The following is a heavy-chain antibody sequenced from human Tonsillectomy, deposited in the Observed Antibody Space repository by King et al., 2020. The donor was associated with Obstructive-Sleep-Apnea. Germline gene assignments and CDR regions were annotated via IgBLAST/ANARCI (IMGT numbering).Heavy chain of an antibody. CDR3: ARERRYYDSSGYYRNSLFDY. V-gene: IGHV4-31*03. CDR2: IYYSGST. J-gene: IGHJ4*02. CDR1: GGSISSGGYY. D-gene: IGHD3-22*01. Sequence: VQLQESGPGLVKPSKTLSLTCTVSGGSISSGGYYWSWIRQHPGKGLEWIGYIYYSGSTYYNPSLKSRVTISVDTSKNQFSLKLSSVTAADTAVYYCARERRYYDSSGYYRNSLFDYWGQGTLVTVSS.